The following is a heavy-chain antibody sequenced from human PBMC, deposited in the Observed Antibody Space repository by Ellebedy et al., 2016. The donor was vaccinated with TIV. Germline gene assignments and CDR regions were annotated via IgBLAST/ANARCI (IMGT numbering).Heavy chain of an antibody. J-gene: IGHJ4*02. D-gene: IGHD3-22*01. CDR1: GFILGSYG. CDR3: ARGGTYSYDSSSYPDFDY. Sequence: GGSLRLXXPASGFILGSYGMHWVSQAPGKGLEWVTVISYEGSNEYYADSVKGRFTISRDNSKNTLYLQMNSLRAEDTAVYYCARGGTYSYDSSSYPDFDYWGQGTLVTVSS. V-gene: IGHV3-30-3*01. CDR2: ISYEGSNE.